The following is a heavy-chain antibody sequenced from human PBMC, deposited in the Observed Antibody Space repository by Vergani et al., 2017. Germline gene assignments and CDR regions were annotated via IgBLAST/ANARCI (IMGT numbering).Heavy chain of an antibody. CDR3: ASAYCSSTSCYAGFDY. CDR2: INPNSGGT. CDR1: GYTFTGYY. Sequence: QVQLVQSGAEVKKPGASVKVSCKASGYTFTGYYIHWVRQAPGQGLEWMGWINPNSGGTNYAQQFQGRVTMTRDTSISTAYMELSRLRSDDTAVYYCASAYCSSTSCYAGFDYWGQGTLVTVSS. V-gene: IGHV1-2*02. D-gene: IGHD2-2*01. J-gene: IGHJ4*02.